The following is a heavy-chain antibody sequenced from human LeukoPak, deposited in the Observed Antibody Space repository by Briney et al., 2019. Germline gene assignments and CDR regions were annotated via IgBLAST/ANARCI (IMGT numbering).Heavy chain of an antibody. Sequence: SETLSLTCAVSGDSISSYYWSWIRQPPGKGLEWIGYIYYSGNTNYNPSLKSRVTISVDTSKNQFSLNLSSVTAADTAVYYCARGLIVGATWGENSNCFDPWGQGTLVTVSS. CDR3: ARGLIVGATWGENSNCFDP. V-gene: IGHV4-59*01. J-gene: IGHJ5*02. CDR1: GDSISSYY. D-gene: IGHD1-26*01. CDR2: IYYSGNT.